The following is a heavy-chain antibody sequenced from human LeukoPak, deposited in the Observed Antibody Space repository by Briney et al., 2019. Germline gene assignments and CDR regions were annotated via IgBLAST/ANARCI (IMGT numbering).Heavy chain of an antibody. J-gene: IGHJ6*03. Sequence: GGPLRLSCAASGFTFSSYEMNWVRQAPGKGLEWVSYISSSGSTIYYADSVKGRFTISRDNAKNSLYLQMNSLRAEDTAVYYCAGWWSAGNYYMDVWGKGTTVTVSS. D-gene: IGHD2-15*01. CDR1: GFTFSSYE. CDR2: ISSSGSTI. V-gene: IGHV3-48*03. CDR3: AGWWSAGNYYMDV.